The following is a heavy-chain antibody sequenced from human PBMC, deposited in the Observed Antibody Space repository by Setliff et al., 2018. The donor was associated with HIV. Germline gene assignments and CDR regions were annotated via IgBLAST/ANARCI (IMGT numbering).Heavy chain of an antibody. J-gene: IGHJ5*01. D-gene: IGHD2-2*01. CDR3: ARGGANPSRFDS. V-gene: IGHV3-74*03. Sequence: GGSLRLSCAASGFTFSNSWMHWVRQAPGKGLVWVSRINTDGSSATYADSVKGRFTNSRDNAKNTLYLEMDSLRAEDTAVYYCARGGANPSRFDSWGQGTQVTVSS. CDR2: INTDGSSA. CDR1: GFTFSNSW.